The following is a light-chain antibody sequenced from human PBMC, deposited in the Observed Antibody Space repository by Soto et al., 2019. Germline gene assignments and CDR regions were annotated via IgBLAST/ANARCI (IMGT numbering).Light chain of an antibody. CDR2: DAS. J-gene: IGKJ3*01. V-gene: IGKV3-20*01. CDR3: QQFGTSPGT. Sequence: EIVLTQSPGTLSLSPGERATLSCRASQSGTSNSLAWYQHKLGQAPRLLIYDASSRATGIPDRFSGSGSGTDFTLTISRLEPEDFAVYFCQQFGTSPGTFGPGTKVDIK. CDR1: QSGTSNS.